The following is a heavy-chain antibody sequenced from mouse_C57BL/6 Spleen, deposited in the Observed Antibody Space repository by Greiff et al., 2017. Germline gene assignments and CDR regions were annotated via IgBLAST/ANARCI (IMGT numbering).Heavy chain of an antibody. CDR2: INPGSGGT. CDR3: ASEHSSGYWFAY. D-gene: IGHD3-2*02. Sequence: VQLQQSGAELVRPGTSVKVSCKASGYAFTNYLIEWVKQRPGQGLEWIGAINPGSGGTHYNEKFKGKATLTADKSSSSAYMQLSSLTSEDAAVYFFASEHSSGYWFAYWGQGTLVTVSA. CDR1: GYAFTNYL. V-gene: IGHV1-54*01. J-gene: IGHJ3*01.